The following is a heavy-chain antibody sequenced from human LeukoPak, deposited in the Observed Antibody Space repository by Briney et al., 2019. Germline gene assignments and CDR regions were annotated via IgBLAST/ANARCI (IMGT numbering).Heavy chain of an antibody. Sequence: HSGGSLRLSCAASGFTFSSYAMSWVRQAPGKGLEWVSAISGSGGSTYYADSVKGRFTISRDNSKNTLYLRMNNLRAEDTAVYYCAKGLSSGWYRAYYYYGMDVWGQGTTVTVSS. CDR1: GFTFSSYA. CDR3: AKGLSSGWYRAYYYYGMDV. CDR2: ISGSGGST. J-gene: IGHJ6*02. V-gene: IGHV3-23*01. D-gene: IGHD6-19*01.